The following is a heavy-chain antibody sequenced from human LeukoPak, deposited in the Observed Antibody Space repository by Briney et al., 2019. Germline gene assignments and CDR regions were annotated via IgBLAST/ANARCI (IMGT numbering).Heavy chain of an antibody. Sequence: PGGSLRLSCAASGFTFSSYGMHWVRQAPAKGLEWVAFIRYDGSNKYYADSVKGRFTISRDNSKNTLYLQMNSLRAEDTAVYYCAKEGPNINWFDPWGQGTLVTVSS. CDR1: GFTFSSYG. CDR3: AKEGPNINWFDP. J-gene: IGHJ5*02. V-gene: IGHV3-30*02. D-gene: IGHD2/OR15-2a*01. CDR2: IRYDGSNK.